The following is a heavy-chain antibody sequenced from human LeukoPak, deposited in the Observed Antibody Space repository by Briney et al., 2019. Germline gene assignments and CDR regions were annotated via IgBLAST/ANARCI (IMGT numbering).Heavy chain of an antibody. J-gene: IGHJ6*03. D-gene: IGHD3-3*01. CDR1: GGSISSYY. V-gene: IGHV4-4*07. CDR3: ARGSYYDFWSGYPSGAYYYYYMDV. CDR2: IYTSGST. Sequence: PSETLSLTCTVSGGSISSYYWSWIRQPGGKGLEGIERIYTSGSTNYNPSVKSRVTISVDTSKNQFSLKLSSVTAADTAVYYCARGSYYDFWSGYPSGAYYYYYMDVWGKGTTVTVSS.